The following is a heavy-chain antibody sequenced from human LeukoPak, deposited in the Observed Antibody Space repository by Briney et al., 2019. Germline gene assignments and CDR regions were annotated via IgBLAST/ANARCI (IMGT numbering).Heavy chain of an antibody. V-gene: IGHV5-51*01. J-gene: IGHJ3*02. CDR2: IYPGDSDT. CDR1: GYSFTSYW. D-gene: IGHD3-9*01. Sequence: GESLKISCKGSGYSFTSYWIGWVRQMPGKGLEWMGIIYPGDSDTRYSPSFQGQVTISADKSISTAYLQWSSLKASDTAMYYCARPGATSYDILTGYTLDAFDIWGQGTMVTVSS. CDR3: ARPGATSYDILTGYTLDAFDI.